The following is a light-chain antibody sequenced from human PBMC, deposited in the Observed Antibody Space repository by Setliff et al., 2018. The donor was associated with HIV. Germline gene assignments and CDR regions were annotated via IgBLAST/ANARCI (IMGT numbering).Light chain of an antibody. J-gene: IGLJ2*01. CDR1: SSNIGNNY. CDR3: GTWDSSLSAVV. Sequence: QSALAQPPSVSAAPGQKVTISCSGSSSNIGNNYVSWYQQLTGTAPKLLIYENNKRPSGTPDRFSDSKSGTSATLGITGLQTGDEADYYCGTWDSSLSAVVFGGGTKVTVL. CDR2: ENN. V-gene: IGLV1-51*02.